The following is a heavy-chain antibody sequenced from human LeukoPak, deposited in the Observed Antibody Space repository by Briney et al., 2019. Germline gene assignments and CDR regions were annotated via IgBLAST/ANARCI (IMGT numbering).Heavy chain of an antibody. CDR2: INPSGGST. Sequence: ASVKVSCKASGYTFTSYYMHWVRQAPGQGLEWMGIINPSGGSTSYAQKLQGRVTMTRDTSTSTVYMELNSLRSEDTAVYYCARDRGAYYYDSPGSYWGQGTLVTVSS. CDR3: ARDRGAYYYDSPGSY. J-gene: IGHJ4*02. V-gene: IGHV1-46*03. D-gene: IGHD3-22*01. CDR1: GYTFTSYY.